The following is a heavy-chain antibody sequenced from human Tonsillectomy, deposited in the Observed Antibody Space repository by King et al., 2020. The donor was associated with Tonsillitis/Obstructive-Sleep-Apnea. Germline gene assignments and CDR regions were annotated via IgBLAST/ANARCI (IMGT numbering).Heavy chain of an antibody. D-gene: IGHD4-17*01. CDR2: IYYSGRT. CDR1: GGSISIYY. Sequence: VQLQESVPGLVKPSETLSLTCTFSGGSISIYYCSWIRQPPGKGLEWIGYIYYSGRTNYNPSLKSRVTISVDTSKNQFSLKLSSVTAADTAVYYCARGPLYGDYWYFDLWGRGTLVTVSS. CDR3: ARGPLYGDYWYFDL. V-gene: IGHV4-59*01. J-gene: IGHJ2*01.